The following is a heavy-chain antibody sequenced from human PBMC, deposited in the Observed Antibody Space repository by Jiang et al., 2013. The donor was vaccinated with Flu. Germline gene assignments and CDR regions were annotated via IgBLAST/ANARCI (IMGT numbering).Heavy chain of an antibody. Sequence: VQLLESGGGLVQPGGSLRLSCAASGFTFSSYGMNWVRQAPGKGLQWVSVIGGSGGNTRYADSVKGRFTISRDNSKNTLYLQMNGLRADDSAVYYCAIDYGDYDVTDYWGRGTLVTVSS. CDR2: IGGSGGNT. D-gene: IGHD4-17*01. CDR3: AIDYGDYDVTDY. V-gene: IGHV3-23*01. CDR1: GFTFSSYG. J-gene: IGHJ4*02.